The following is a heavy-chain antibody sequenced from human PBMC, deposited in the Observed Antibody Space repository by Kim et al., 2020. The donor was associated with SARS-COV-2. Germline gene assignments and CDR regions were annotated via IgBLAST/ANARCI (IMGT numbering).Heavy chain of an antibody. CDR2: IYWDDDK. CDR3: VTRSIAVAGTRVCY. D-gene: IGHD6-19*01. J-gene: IGHJ4*02. Sequence: SGPTLVNPTQTLTLTCTFSGFSLSTNGVGVGWIRQPPGKALEWLALIYWDDDKRYSPSLKSRLTITKDTSKNQVVLTMTNMDHVDTATYYCVTRSIAVAGTRVCYWGQGTLVTVSS. CDR1: GFSLSTNGVG. V-gene: IGHV2-5*02.